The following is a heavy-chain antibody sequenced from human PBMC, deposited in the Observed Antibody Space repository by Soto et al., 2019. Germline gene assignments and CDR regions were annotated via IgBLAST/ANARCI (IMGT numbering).Heavy chain of an antibody. J-gene: IGHJ4*02. D-gene: IGHD3-3*02. V-gene: IGHV3-23*01. CDR1: GFTFSTYA. CDR3: AKARGVSTPAPGYY. Sequence: EVQLLESGGGLVQPGESLRLFCAASGFTFSTYAMSWVRQAPGKGLEWVSVISGSGADTYYADSVKGRFTISRDNSKNTLSLQMNSLRAEDTAVYYCAKARGVSTPAPGYYWGQGTQVTVSS. CDR2: ISGSGADT.